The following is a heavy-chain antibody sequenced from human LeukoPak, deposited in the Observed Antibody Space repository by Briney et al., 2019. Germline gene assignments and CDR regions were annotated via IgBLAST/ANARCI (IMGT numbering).Heavy chain of an antibody. Sequence: SETLSLTCAVYVGSFSGYYWSWIRQPPGKGLEWIGEINHSGSTNYNPSLKSRVTTSVDTSKNQFSLKLTSVTAADTAVYYCARHSICFDPWGQGTLVTVSS. J-gene: IGHJ5*02. CDR2: INHSGST. CDR3: ARHSICFDP. V-gene: IGHV4-34*01. CDR1: VGSFSGYY. D-gene: IGHD2-21*01.